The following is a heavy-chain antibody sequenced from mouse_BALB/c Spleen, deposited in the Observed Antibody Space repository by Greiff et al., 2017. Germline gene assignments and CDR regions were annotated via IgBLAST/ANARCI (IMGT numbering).Heavy chain of an antibody. D-gene: IGHD2-4*01. CDR1: GFNIKDTY. CDR2: IDPANGNT. J-gene: IGHJ2*01. CDR3: AREGYYDYDGGLDY. V-gene: IGHV14-3*02. Sequence: EVQLQQSGAELVKPGASVKLSCTASGFNIKDTYMHWVKQRPEQGLEWIGRIDPANGNTKYDPKFQGKATITADTSSNTAYLQLSSLTSEDTAVYYCAREGYYDYDGGLDYWGQGTTLTVS.